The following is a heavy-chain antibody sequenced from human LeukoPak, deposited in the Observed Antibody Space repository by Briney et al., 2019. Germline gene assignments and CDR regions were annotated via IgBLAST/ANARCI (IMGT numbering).Heavy chain of an antibody. CDR3: ARDSGLSGWYGAFDY. J-gene: IGHJ4*02. D-gene: IGHD6-19*01. CDR2: IYSGGST. V-gene: IGHV3-53*05. Sequence: GGSLRLSCAASGFTVSSNYMSWVRQAPGKGLEWVSVIYSGGSTYYADSVKGRFTISRDNSKNTLYLQMNSLRAEDTAVYYCARDSGLSGWYGAFDYWGQGTLVTVSS. CDR1: GFTVSSNY.